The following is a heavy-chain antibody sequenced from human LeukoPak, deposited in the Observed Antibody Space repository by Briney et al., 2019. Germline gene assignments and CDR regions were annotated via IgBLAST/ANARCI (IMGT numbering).Heavy chain of an antibody. D-gene: IGHD3-10*01. CDR2: INHSGSI. CDR3: ARGLRSLSYYMDV. J-gene: IGHJ6*03. V-gene: IGHV4-34*01. Sequence: SETLSLTCAVYGGSFSGYYWSLIRQPPGKGLEWIGEINHSGSINYNPSLKSRVTISVDTSKNQFSLKLSSVTAADTAVYYCARGLRSLSYYMDVWGKGTTVTVSS. CDR1: GGSFSGYY.